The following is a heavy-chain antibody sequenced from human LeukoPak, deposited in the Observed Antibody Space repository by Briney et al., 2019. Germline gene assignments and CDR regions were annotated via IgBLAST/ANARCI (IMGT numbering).Heavy chain of an antibody. CDR2: IYYSGST. Sequence: SETLSLTCTVSGGSISSYYWSWIRQPPGKGREWIGYIYYSGSTNYNPSLKSRVTISVEPSKNQFSLKLSSVTAADTAVYYCARAGYSYGYSGMDVWGQGTTVTVSS. CDR1: GGSISSYY. J-gene: IGHJ6*02. V-gene: IGHV4-59*01. CDR3: ARAGYSYGYSGMDV. D-gene: IGHD5-18*01.